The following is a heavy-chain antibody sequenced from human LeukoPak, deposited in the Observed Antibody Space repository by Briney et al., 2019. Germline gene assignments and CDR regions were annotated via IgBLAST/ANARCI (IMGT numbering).Heavy chain of an antibody. D-gene: IGHD4-17*01. Sequence: SETLSLTCSVSGGSISSYYRSWVRQPPGKGLEWIGNIYYTGSTNYNPSLKSRVIISIDTSKNQFSLRLSSVTAADTAVYYCAALGDYAVFGLDYWGQGTLVTVSS. CDR1: GGSISSYY. CDR2: IYYTGST. V-gene: IGHV4-59*08. CDR3: AALGDYAVFGLDY. J-gene: IGHJ4*02.